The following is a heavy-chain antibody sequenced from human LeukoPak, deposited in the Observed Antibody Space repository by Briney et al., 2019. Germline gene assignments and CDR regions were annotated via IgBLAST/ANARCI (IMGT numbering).Heavy chain of an antibody. CDR3: ARAAAMALDAFDI. V-gene: IGHV4-39*07. Sequence: SETLSLTCTVSGGSFSSSSYYWGWIRQPPGKGLEWIGSIYYSGSTYYNPSLKSRVTISVDTSKNQFSLKLSSVTAADTAVYYCARAAAMALDAFDIWGQGTMVTVSS. CDR2: IYYSGST. CDR1: GGSFSSSSYY. J-gene: IGHJ3*02. D-gene: IGHD5-18*01.